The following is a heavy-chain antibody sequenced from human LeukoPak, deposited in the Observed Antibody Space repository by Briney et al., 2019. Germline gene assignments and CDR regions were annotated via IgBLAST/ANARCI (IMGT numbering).Heavy chain of an antibody. CDR3: AREGAGGYVGPYFDY. Sequence: GGFLRLSCAAPGFTFSSYSMNWVRQAPGKGLEWVSYISSSSSTIYYADSVKGRFTISRDNAKNTLYLQMNSLRAEDTAVYYCAREGAGGYVGPYFDYWGQGTLVTVSS. CDR1: GFTFSSYS. CDR2: ISSSSSTI. D-gene: IGHD3-9*01. V-gene: IGHV3-48*04. J-gene: IGHJ4*02.